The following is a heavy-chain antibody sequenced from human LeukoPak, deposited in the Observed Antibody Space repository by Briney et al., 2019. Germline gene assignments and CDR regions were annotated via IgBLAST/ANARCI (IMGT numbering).Heavy chain of an antibody. CDR1: GYTFTSYG. V-gene: IGHV1-18*01. Sequence: ASVKVSCKASGYTFTSYGISWVRQAPGQGLEWMGWISAYNGNTNYAQKFQGRVTMTRDMSTSTVYMELSSLRSEDTAVYYCARAAMAAAVVYMDVWGKGTTVTVSS. CDR2: ISAYNGNT. D-gene: IGHD6-13*01. J-gene: IGHJ6*03. CDR3: ARAAMAAAVVYMDV.